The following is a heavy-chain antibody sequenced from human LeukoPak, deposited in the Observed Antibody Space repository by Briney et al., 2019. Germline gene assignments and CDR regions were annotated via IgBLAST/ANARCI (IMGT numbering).Heavy chain of an antibody. J-gene: IGHJ4*02. V-gene: IGHV4-39*01. CDR1: GGSVSSSSYY. CDR2: IYYTGST. CDR3: ARQGGELFPAAIGF. Sequence: PSETLSLTCTVSGGSVSSSSYYWGWTRQPPGKGLEWMGTIYYTGSTSYNPSLKSRVTISVDTSKNQFSLKLSSLTAADTAVYYCARQGGELFPAAIGFWGQGTLVSVSS. D-gene: IGHD2-2*01.